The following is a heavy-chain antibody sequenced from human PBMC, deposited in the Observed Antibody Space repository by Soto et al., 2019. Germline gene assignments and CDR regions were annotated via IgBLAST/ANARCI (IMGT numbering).Heavy chain of an antibody. CDR3: ARDSTLAY. J-gene: IGHJ4*02. Sequence: ASVKVSCKASGYTFTSYDMHWVRQAPGQGLEWMGIINPSGGGTSYAQKFQARVTMTTDTSTSTVYMELSSLRSEDTAMYYCARDSTLAYWGQGTLVTVSS. CDR1: GYTFTSYD. V-gene: IGHV1-46*01. CDR2: INPSGGGT.